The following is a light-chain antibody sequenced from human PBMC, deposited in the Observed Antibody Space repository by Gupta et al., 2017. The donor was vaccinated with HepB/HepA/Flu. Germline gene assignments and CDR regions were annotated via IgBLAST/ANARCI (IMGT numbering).Light chain of an antibody. J-gene: IGKJ4*01. V-gene: IGKV3-15*01. CDR1: QSVSSQ. CDR2: GAP. CDR3: QHYKNWLS. Sequence: EIVMTQSTDTHSVSQGDRAKLACRASQSVSSQLAWYQQKPGQAPRLLMYGAPIRATGIPARFSGSGSGTEFTLTISSLQSEDFAVYYCQHYKNWLSFGGGTKVEIK.